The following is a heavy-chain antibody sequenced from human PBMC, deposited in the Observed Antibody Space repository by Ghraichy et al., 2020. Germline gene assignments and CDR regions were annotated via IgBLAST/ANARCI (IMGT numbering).Heavy chain of an antibody. CDR3: ARLLGDSFYVWSWFDP. Sequence: SETLSLTCTVSGDSITRTVYYWGWIRQPPGKGLEWIGSIHYSGSTYYNPSLKSRVTISVDTSRNQFSLQLTSVTAADTAVYSCARLLGDSFYVWSWFDPWGQGTLVTVS. CDR2: IHYSGST. J-gene: IGHJ5*02. D-gene: IGHD3-16*01. V-gene: IGHV4-39*01. CDR1: GDSITRTVYY.